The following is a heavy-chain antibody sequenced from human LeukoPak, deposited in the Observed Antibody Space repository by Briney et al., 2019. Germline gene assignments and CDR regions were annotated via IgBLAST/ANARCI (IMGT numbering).Heavy chain of an antibody. CDR3: ASIVVVTAIPSIYYYYGMDV. J-gene: IGHJ6*02. D-gene: IGHD2-21*02. CDR2: IIPIFGTA. V-gene: IGHV1-69*13. CDR1: GGTFSSYA. Sequence: SMKVSCKASGGTFSSYAISWVRQAPGQGLEWMGGIIPIFGTANYAQKFQGRVTITADESTSTAYMELSSLRSEDTAVYYCASIVVVTAIPSIYYYYGMDVWGQGTTVTVSS.